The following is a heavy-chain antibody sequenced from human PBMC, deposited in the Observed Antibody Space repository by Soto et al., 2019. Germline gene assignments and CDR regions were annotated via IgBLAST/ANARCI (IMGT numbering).Heavy chain of an antibody. CDR1: GFTFSNAW. J-gene: IGHJ6*02. D-gene: IGHD6-6*01. Sequence: GGSLRLSCAASGFTFSNAWMNWVRQAPGKGLEWVGRIKSKTDGGTTDYAAPVKGRFTISRDDSKNTLYLQMNSLKTEDTAVYYCTAGIAARRGVDYYYYGMDVWGQGTTVTVSS. CDR2: IKSKTDGGTT. CDR3: TAGIAARRGVDYYYYGMDV. V-gene: IGHV3-15*07.